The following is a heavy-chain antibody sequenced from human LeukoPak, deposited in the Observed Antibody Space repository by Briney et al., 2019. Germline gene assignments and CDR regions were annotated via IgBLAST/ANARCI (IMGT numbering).Heavy chain of an antibody. CDR3: ARDSVSGAFDY. V-gene: IGHV3-23*01. J-gene: IGHJ4*02. Sequence: GGTLRLSCPASGCIFSNYAMSWVRQAPGKGLEWVSSVSGSGTGTYYADSVKGRFTTSRDNSKNTLFLQMNSLRAEDTAVYHCARDSVSGAFDYWGQGTLVTVSS. CDR2: VSGSGTGT. CDR1: GCIFSNYA. D-gene: IGHD3-10*01.